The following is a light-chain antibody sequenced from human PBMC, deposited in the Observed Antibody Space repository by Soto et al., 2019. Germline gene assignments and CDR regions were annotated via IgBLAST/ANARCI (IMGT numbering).Light chain of an antibody. V-gene: IGKV1-39*01. CDR1: QSVSTL. Sequence: DIQMTQSPSSLSASIGDRVIITCRTSQSVSTLLNWYRHKPGEAPRLLIYTASTLHGGVPSRFSGSGSGTEFTLTISSLQPEDFATYYCQESYSSPFTIGPGTRVEVK. J-gene: IGKJ3*01. CDR2: TAS. CDR3: QESYSSPFT.